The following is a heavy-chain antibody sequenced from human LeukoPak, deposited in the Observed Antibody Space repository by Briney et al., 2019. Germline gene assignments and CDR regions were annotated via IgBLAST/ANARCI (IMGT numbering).Heavy chain of an antibody. V-gene: IGHV3-9*01. J-gene: IGHJ6*02. CDR1: GFTFDDYA. CDR3: AKADGGNSGLYYYYGMDV. CDR2: ISWNSGSI. D-gene: IGHD4-23*01. Sequence: GGSLRLSCAASGFTFDDYAMHWVRQAPGKGLEWVSGISWNSGSIGYADSVKGRFTISRDNAKNSLYLQMNSLRAEDTALYYCAKADGGNSGLYYYYGMDVWGQGTTVTVSS.